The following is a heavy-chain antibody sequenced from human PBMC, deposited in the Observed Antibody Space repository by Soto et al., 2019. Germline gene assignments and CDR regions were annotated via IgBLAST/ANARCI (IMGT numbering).Heavy chain of an antibody. CDR2: ISFSGAT. CDR3: ARGHNLGGSTFDI. CDR1: GVSITSYF. D-gene: IGHD3-16*01. V-gene: IGHV4-59*01. J-gene: IGHJ3*02. Sequence: KLPATLSLTCAVSGVSITSYFWSWIRQTPGKGLDWSVAISFSGATYINPSLKGRAALSVDTSENHLSLTLNSVTSADTAVYFCARGHNLGGSTFDIWGQGTSVTVSS.